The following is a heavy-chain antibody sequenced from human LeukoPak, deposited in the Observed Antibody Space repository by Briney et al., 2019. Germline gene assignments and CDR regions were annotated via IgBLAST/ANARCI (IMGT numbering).Heavy chain of an antibody. V-gene: IGHV3-48*03. CDR1: GFTFSSYE. D-gene: IGHD2-2*01. CDR2: ISSSGSTR. CDR3: PRDQRDIVVVPAAMPYYYYYYGMDV. Sequence: GGSLRLSCAASGFTFSSYERRWGRQAGGRGMGWVSYISSSGSTRYYADCEKGRFTIARENTKNSLYMQMNSQRAEDTAVYECPRDQRDIVVVPAAMPYYYYYYGMDVWGQGTTVTVSS. J-gene: IGHJ6*02.